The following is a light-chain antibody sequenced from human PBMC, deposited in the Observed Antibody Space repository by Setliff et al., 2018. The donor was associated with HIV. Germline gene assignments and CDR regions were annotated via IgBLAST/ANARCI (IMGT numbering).Light chain of an antibody. J-gene: IGLJ1*01. CDR3: CSFAGSNIPDV. V-gene: IGLV2-23*01. CDR2: KDN. Sequence: QSVLTQPASVSGSPGHSITISCTGSNNNLGSYNLVSWYQQLPGKAPKLLIYKDNKRPSGISNRFSGSKSGYTASLTISGLQADDEADYYCCSFAGSNIPDVFGTGTKGTVL. CDR1: NNNLGSYNL.